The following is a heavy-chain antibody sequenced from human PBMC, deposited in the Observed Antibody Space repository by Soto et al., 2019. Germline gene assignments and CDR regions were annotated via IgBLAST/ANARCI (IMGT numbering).Heavy chain of an antibody. CDR3: RVGVAD. J-gene: IGHJ4*02. Sequence: QVQLVESGGGVVQPGRSLRLSCAASGFNFSAYGMHWVRQAPGTGLELVALVSFDASKQYYADSVKGRFTISRDTSRNTLYLQMNSLRVEDTAVYYCRVGVADWGQGTRVTVSS. CDR1: GFNFSAYG. D-gene: IGHD1-26*01. V-gene: IGHV3-30*03. CDR2: VSFDASKQ.